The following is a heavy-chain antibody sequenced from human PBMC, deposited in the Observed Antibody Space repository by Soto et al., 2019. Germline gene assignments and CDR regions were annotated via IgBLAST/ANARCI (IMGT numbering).Heavy chain of an antibody. V-gene: IGHV1-46*01. CDR1: GYTFTHYY. D-gene: IGHD5-18*01. J-gene: IGHJ4*02. Sequence: ASVKVSCKASGYTFTHYYIHWVRQAPGQGLEWMGIINPNGGITTYAQKFRAGFTMTRDTSTSTVYLELSSLRSEDSAIYYCATSVNSAMAFDYCGQRTLVTVSS. CDR3: ATSVNSAMAFDY. CDR2: INPNGGIT.